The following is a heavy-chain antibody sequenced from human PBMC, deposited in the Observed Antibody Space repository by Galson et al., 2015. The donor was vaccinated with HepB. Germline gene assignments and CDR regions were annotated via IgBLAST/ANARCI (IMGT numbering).Heavy chain of an antibody. CDR2: NDPSDSYT. V-gene: IGHV5-10-1*01. CDR1: GYTFTAFW. J-gene: IGHJ4*02. D-gene: IGHD3-10*01. CDR3: ASRHSYFRSGTWYNVSDY. Sequence: QSGADVKKPGESLWISCMASGYTFTAFWITWVRQIPGKGLEWMGRNDPSDSYTDCSPSFRGHVTFSADKSITTAYLQWSSLKASDTAMYYCASRHSYFRSGTWYNVSDYWGQGTLVTVSS.